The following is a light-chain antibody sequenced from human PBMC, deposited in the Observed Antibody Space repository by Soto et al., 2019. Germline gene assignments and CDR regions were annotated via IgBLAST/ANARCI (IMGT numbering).Light chain of an antibody. CDR2: GAS. CDR3: QQYTNWLRTT. Sequence: IVMTQSPVTLSVSPGERATLSCRASQSVSSNLAWYQQKPGQGPRLLIYGASTRATGIPARFSGSGSGTEFTLTISSLPSEDFAVYYCQQYTNWLRTTFGGGTKVEIK. V-gene: IGKV3-15*01. J-gene: IGKJ4*01. CDR1: QSVSSN.